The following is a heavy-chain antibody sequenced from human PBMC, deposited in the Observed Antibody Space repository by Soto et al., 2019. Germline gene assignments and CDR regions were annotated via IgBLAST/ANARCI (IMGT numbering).Heavy chain of an antibody. Sequence: SQTLSLTCAISGDSVSSNSAAWNWIRQSPSRGLEWLGRTYYRSKWYSDYAVSVKSRITINPDTSKNQFSLQLNSVTPEDTAVYYCARDTYYYDSSGYYITSRYYFDYWGQGTLVTVSS. CDR1: GDSVSSNSAA. V-gene: IGHV6-1*01. CDR3: ARDTYYYDSSGYYITSRYYFDY. CDR2: TYYRSKWYS. D-gene: IGHD3-22*01. J-gene: IGHJ4*02.